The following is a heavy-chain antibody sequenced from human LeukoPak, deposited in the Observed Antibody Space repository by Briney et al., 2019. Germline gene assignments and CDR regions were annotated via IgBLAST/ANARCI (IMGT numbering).Heavy chain of an antibody. V-gene: IGHV3-23*01. CDR2: ISGSGGST. CDR1: GFTFSSYA. J-gene: IGHJ5*02. CDR3: AKIYYDYVWGSFVDP. Sequence: GGSLRLSCAASGFTFSSYAMSWVRQAPGKGLEWVSAISGSGGSTYYADSVEGRFTISRDNSKNTLYLQMNSLRAEDTAVYYCAKIYYDYVWGSFVDPWGQGTLVTVSS. D-gene: IGHD3-16*01.